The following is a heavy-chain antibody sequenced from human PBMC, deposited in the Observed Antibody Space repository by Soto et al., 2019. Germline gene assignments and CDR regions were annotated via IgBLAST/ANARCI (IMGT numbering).Heavy chain of an antibody. V-gene: IGHV1-69*06. CDR2: IIPLFGTA. CDR3: ATELGENPPSPFDA. D-gene: IGHD3-10*01. Sequence: QVQLVQSGADVKKPGSSVKVSCQASGVTFSSETLGWVRQAPGQGLEWVGGIIPLFGTASYAQKFQGRVTITSDKSTSTVYMELSSLRSDETAVYFCATELGENPPSPFDAWGQGTLVTVSS. CDR1: GVTFSSET. J-gene: IGHJ4*02.